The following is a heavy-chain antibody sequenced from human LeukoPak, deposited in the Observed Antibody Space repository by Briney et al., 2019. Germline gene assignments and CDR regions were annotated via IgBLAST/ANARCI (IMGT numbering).Heavy chain of an antibody. CDR1: AFTFSSSV. Sequence: GVSLRLSCAASAFTFSSSVMTWVRQDPGKGLKGVSTISGSGGTTYYADSVKGRFTISRDNSKNTLYLEMDSLRADDTAVYSCAKDPPSVVANAFHIWGQGTMLTVSS. J-gene: IGHJ3*02. CDR2: ISGSGGTT. V-gene: IGHV3-23*01. D-gene: IGHD5-12*01. CDR3: AKDPPSVVANAFHI.